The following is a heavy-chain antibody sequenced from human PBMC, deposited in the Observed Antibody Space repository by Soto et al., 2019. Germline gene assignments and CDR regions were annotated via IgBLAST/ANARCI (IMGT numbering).Heavy chain of an antibody. CDR3: ARDQTSRLWSYGWCEP. Sequence: ASVKVSCKASGYTLTGDYMHLVRQAPGQGLEWMGWINPNSGGTNYAKKCQGRVTMTSDTSISTAYMELSRLRSDDTAVYYCARDQTSRLWSYGWCEPWGQGTLVTVSS. CDR2: INPNSGGT. CDR1: GYTLTGDY. D-gene: IGHD5-18*01. V-gene: IGHV1-2*02. J-gene: IGHJ5*02.